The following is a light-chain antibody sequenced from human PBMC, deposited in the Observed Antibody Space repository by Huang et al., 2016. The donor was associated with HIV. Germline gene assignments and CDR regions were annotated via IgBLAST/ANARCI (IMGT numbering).Light chain of an antibody. CDR1: QSVFYHKKNY. CDR2: WAS. J-gene: IGKJ4*01. V-gene: IGKV4-1*01. CDR3: QQYYKTSLT. Sequence: DIVMTQSPDSLTVSLGERATISCKSSQSVFYHKKNYLAWYQQKPRQPPKLLIYWASARESGVPDRFNGSGSGTDFTFTISSLQAEDVAVYYCQQYYKTSLTFGGGTKVEIK.